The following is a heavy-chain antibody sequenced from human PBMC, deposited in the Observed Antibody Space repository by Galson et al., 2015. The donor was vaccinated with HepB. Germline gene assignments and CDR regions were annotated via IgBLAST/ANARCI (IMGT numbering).Heavy chain of an antibody. CDR3: ARGSGLRGVY. D-gene: IGHD1-26*01. Sequence: TLSLTCTVSGGSISSSSYYWGWIRQPPGKGLEWIGSIYYSGSTYYNPSLKSRVTISVDTSKNQFSLKLSSVTAADTAVYYCARGSGLRGVYWGQGTLVTVSS. J-gene: IGHJ4*02. V-gene: IGHV4-39*01. CDR2: IYYSGST. CDR1: GGSISSSSYY.